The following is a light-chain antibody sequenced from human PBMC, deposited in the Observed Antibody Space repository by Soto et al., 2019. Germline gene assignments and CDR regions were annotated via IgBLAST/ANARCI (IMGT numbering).Light chain of an antibody. Sequence: IHMTHSPSSLSASVLDRVTITFLASQSISSYLNWYHQKPGKAPKLLIYAASSLQSGVPSRFSGSGSGTDFTLTISSLQPEDFATYYCQQSYSTTITFGQGTRLEIK. CDR3: QQSYSTTIT. V-gene: IGKV1-39*01. CDR1: QSISSY. CDR2: AAS. J-gene: IGKJ5*01.